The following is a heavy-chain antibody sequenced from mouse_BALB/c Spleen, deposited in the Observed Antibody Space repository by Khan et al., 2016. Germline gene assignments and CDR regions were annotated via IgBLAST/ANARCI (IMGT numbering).Heavy chain of an antibody. D-gene: IGHD2-4*01. Sequence: EVELVESGGGLVKPGGSLKLSCAASGFTFSSYAMSWVRQTPEKRLEWVASISSGGSTYYPDSVQGRFTISRGNARNILYRQMSSLRSEDTAMYYCARGRGIYYDYDGFAYWGQGTLVTVSA. CDR1: GFTFSSYA. CDR3: ARGRGIYYDYDGFAY. J-gene: IGHJ3*01. V-gene: IGHV5-6-5*01. CDR2: ISSGGST.